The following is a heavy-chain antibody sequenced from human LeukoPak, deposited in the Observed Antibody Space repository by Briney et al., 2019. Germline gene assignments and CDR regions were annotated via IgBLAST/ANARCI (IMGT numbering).Heavy chain of an antibody. D-gene: IGHD1-26*01. J-gene: IGHJ4*02. Sequence: PGRSLRLSCTASGFTSGDYAMSWVRQAPGKGLEWVGFIRSKAYGGTTEYAASVKGRFTISRDDSKSIAYLQVNSLKTEDTAVYYCTRDSGSYFNEYYFDYWGQGTLVTVSS. CDR3: TRDSGSYFNEYYFDY. CDR1: GFTSGDYA. V-gene: IGHV3-49*04. CDR2: IRSKAYGGTT.